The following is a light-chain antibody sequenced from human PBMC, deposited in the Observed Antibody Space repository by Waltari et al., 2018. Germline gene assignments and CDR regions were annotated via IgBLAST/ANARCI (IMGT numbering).Light chain of an antibody. CDR3: SSYTSISTWV. CDR2: DVS. Sequence: QSALPQPASVSGSPGQSITISCTGTSNDVGGYNYFPRYQQHPGKAPKLMIYDVSKRPSGVSNRFSGSKSGNTASLTISGLQAEDEADYYCSSYTSISTWVFGGGTKLTVL. J-gene: IGLJ3*02. CDR1: SNDVGGYNY. V-gene: IGLV2-14*03.